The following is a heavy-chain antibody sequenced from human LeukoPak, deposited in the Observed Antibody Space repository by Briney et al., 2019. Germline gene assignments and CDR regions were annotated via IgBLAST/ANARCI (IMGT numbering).Heavy chain of an antibody. CDR1: GFTFSSYN. V-gene: IGHV3-21*01. D-gene: IGHD3-16*02. Sequence: GGSLRLSCAASGFTFSSYNMNWVRQAPGKGLEWVSSISSSSSYIYYADSVKGRFTISRDNAKNSLYLQMNSLRAEDTAVYYCARLRLRLGELSLYPNFDYWGQGTLVTVSS. CDR2: ISSSSSYI. J-gene: IGHJ4*02. CDR3: ARLRLRLGELSLYPNFDY.